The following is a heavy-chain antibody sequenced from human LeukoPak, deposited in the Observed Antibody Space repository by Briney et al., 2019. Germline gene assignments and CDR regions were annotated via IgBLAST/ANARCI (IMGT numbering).Heavy chain of an antibody. CDR3: TRDHSYYLGSETSTLDV. CDR1: AGSVSNGNYY. CDR2: IYYTGTT. J-gene: IGHJ6*02. Sequence: SETLSLTCTVSAGSVSNGNYYWSWLRQPPGKALEWIGYIYYTGTTYYIPSLEGRVTISVDTSKNQFSVKLNSVTAADTAVYYCTRDHSYYLGSETSTLDVWGQGTTVTVSS. D-gene: IGHD3-10*01. V-gene: IGHV4-61*01.